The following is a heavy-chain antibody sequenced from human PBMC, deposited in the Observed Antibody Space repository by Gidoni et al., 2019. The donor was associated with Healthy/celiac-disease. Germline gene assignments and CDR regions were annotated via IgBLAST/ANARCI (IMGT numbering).Heavy chain of an antibody. J-gene: IGHJ4*02. Sequence: QVQLVEAGGGVVQPGRSLRRSCAASGVTFSSYGMHWVRQAPGQGLEWVAVRSYDGSNKYYADSVKGRFTISRDNSKNTLYLQMNSLRAEDTAVYYCAKDRRIQLWFFDYCGQGTLVTVSS. V-gene: IGHV3-30*18. CDR1: GVTFSSYG. CDR2: RSYDGSNK. D-gene: IGHD5-18*01. CDR3: AKDRRIQLWFFDY.